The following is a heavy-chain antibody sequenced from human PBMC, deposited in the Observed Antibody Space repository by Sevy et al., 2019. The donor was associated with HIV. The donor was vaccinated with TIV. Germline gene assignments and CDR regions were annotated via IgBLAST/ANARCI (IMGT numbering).Heavy chain of an antibody. CDR3: ARVPSGSYWSWFDP. J-gene: IGHJ5*02. CDR2: ISCYNGNT. V-gene: IGHV1-18*01. Sequence: ASVKVSCKASGYTLTSYGISWVRQAPGQGLEWMGWISCYNGNTNYAQKFQGRVTMTTDTSTSTAYMELRSLRSDDTAVFYCARVPSGSYWSWFDPWGQGTLVTVSS. D-gene: IGHD1-26*01. CDR1: GYTLTSYG.